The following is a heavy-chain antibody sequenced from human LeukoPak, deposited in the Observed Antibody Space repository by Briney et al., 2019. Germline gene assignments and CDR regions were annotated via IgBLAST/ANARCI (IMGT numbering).Heavy chain of an antibody. Sequence: SETLSLTCTVSGGSISSYYWSWFRQPPGKGLEWIGYIYYSGSTNYNPSLKSRVTISVDTSKNQFSLKLNSVTAADTAVYYCARGIEGYSNYFDYWGQGTLVTVSS. J-gene: IGHJ4*02. V-gene: IGHV4-59*01. D-gene: IGHD6-13*01. CDR3: ARGIEGYSNYFDY. CDR1: GGSISSYY. CDR2: IYYSGST.